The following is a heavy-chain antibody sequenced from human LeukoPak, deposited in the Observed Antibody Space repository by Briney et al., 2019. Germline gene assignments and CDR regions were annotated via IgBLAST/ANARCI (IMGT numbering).Heavy chain of an antibody. D-gene: IGHD3-22*01. V-gene: IGHV1-2*02. J-gene: IGHJ3*02. CDR2: INPNSGGT. Sequence: HRASVKVSCKASGYTFTGYYMHWVRPAPGQGLEWIGWINPNSGGTKYEQKFQGRVTMTRDTSISTAYMELSRLRSDDTAVYYCARDLKGIDYYDSSGYYYDAFDIWGQGTMVTVSS. CDR1: GYTFTGYY. CDR3: ARDLKGIDYYDSSGYYYDAFDI.